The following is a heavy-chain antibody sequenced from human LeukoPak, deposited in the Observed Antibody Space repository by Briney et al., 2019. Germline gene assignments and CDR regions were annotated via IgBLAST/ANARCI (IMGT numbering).Heavy chain of an antibody. CDR3: ARVRVRWLCPDY. Sequence: SQTLSLTCTVSGGSISSGDYYWSWIRQPPGKGLEWIGYIYYSGSTYYNPSLKSRVTISVDTSKNQFSLKLSSVTAADTAVYYCARVRVRWLCPDYWGQRTLVTVSS. CDR2: IYYSGST. J-gene: IGHJ4*02. CDR1: GGSISSGDYY. V-gene: IGHV4-30-4*01. D-gene: IGHD3-22*01.